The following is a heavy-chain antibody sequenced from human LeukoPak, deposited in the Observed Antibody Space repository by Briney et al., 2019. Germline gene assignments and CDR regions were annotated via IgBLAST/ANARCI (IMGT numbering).Heavy chain of an antibody. V-gene: IGHV1-2*06. D-gene: IGHD3-10*01. CDR2: IKPNSGDS. CDR3: ARGGSDY. J-gene: IGHJ4*02. Sequence: EASVKVSCTASGYTFSGYYIHWVRQAPGQGLEWMGRIKPNSGDSNSAQKFQDRVTMTRDTSISTAYMELSRLTSDDTAIYYCARGGSDYWGQGTLVTVSS. CDR1: GYTFSGYY.